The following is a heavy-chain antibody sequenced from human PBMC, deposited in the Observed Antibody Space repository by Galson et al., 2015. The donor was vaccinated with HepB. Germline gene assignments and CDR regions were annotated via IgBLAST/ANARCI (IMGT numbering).Heavy chain of an antibody. V-gene: IGHV6-1*01. CDR1: GDSVSSNSAA. CDR2: TCYRSKWYN. J-gene: IGHJ6*02. Sequence: CAISGDSVSSNSAAWNWIRQSPSRGLEWLGRTCYRSKWYNDYAVSVKSRITINPDTSKNQFSLQLNSVTPEDTAVYYCARGGFVVVPAAVYYYYGMDVWGQGTTVTVSS. D-gene: IGHD2-2*01. CDR3: ARGGFVVVPAAVYYYYGMDV.